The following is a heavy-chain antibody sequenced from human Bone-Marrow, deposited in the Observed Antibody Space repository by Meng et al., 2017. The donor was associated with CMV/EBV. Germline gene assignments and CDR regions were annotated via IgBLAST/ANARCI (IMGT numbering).Heavy chain of an antibody. CDR3: ATGRGYCSSTSCEHSSSPFDY. CDR2: INPDSGGT. Sequence: GFYIHWVRQAPGQGLEWMGWINPDSGGTNYAQKFQGWVTMTRDTSISTAYMELSRLRPDDTAVYYCATGRGYCSSTSCEHSSSPFDYWGQGTLVIVSS. D-gene: IGHD2-2*01. J-gene: IGHJ4*02. V-gene: IGHV1-2*04. CDR1: GFY.